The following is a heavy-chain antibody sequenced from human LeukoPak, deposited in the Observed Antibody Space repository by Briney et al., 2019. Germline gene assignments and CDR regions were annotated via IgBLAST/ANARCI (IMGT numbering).Heavy chain of an antibody. CDR2: IIPIFGTA. Sequence: SVKVSCKASGGTFSSYAISWVRQAPGQGLEWMGGIIPIFGTANYAQKFQGRVTITADESTSTAYMGLSSLRSEDTAVYYCARDYAAAAAGSGFDYWGQGTLVTVSS. V-gene: IGHV1-69*13. D-gene: IGHD6-13*01. CDR1: GGTFSSYA. J-gene: IGHJ4*02. CDR3: ARDYAAAAAGSGFDY.